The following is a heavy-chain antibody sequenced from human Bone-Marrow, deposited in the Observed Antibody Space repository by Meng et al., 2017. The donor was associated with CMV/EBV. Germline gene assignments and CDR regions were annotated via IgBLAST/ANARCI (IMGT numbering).Heavy chain of an antibody. CDR3: ARDQRRYCSSTSCSVFDY. V-gene: IGHV3-30*04. CDR1: TFSSYA. J-gene: IGHJ4*02. Sequence: TFSSYAMHWVRQAPGKGLEWVAVISYDGSNKYYADSVKGRFTISRDNSKNTLYLQMNSLRAEDTAVYYCARDQRRYCSSTSCSVFDYWGQGTLVTVSS. CDR2: ISYDGSNK. D-gene: IGHD2-2*01.